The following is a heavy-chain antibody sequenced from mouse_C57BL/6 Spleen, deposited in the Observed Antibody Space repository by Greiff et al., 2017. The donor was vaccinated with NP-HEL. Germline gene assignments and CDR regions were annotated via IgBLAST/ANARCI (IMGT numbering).Heavy chain of an antibody. CDR1: GYSITSGYY. CDR2: ISYDGSN. Sequence: ASGPGLVKPSQSLSLTCSVTGYSITSGYYWNWIRQFPGNKLEWMGYISYDGSNNYNPSLKNRISITRDTSKNQFFLKLNSVTTEDTATYYCARGGGYYDAMDYWGQGTSVTVSS. J-gene: IGHJ4*01. CDR3: ARGGGYYDAMDY. D-gene: IGHD2-2*01. V-gene: IGHV3-6*01.